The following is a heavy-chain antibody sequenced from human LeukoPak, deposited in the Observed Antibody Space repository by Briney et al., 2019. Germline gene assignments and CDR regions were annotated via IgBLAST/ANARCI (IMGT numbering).Heavy chain of an antibody. J-gene: IGHJ4*02. D-gene: IGHD3-16*01. CDR1: GGSISDYS. V-gene: IGHV4-59*01. CDR2: IYYSGSA. CDR3: ARDDLGGIDY. Sequence: SETLSLTCTVSGGSISDYSWSWIRQPPGKGLEWIGNIYYSGSANHNPSLKSRVTISRDTSKNQFSLKLSSVTAADTAVYYCARDDLGGIDYWGQGTLVTVSS.